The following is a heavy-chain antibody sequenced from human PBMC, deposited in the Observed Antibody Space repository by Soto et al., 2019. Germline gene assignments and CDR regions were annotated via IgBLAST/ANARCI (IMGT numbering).Heavy chain of an antibody. V-gene: IGHV3-23*01. CDR1: GFTFTKSA. CDR2: ISGSGDKS. Sequence: SGGSLRLSCVASGFTFTKSAMSWVRQAPGKGLEWVSTISGSGDKSFYADSVKGRFTISRDSSKSTLSLQMNSLRDDDTAVYYCVKGVYSSGSDFFDYWGQGTPVTVSS. J-gene: IGHJ4*02. D-gene: IGHD6-19*01. CDR3: VKGVYSSGSDFFDY.